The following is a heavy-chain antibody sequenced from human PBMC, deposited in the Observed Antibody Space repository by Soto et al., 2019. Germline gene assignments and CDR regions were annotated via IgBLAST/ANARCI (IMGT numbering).Heavy chain of an antibody. Sequence: ETLSLTCTVSGASMNSYHWSWIRQPAGKGLEWIGHIHSSGSTNYNPSLKSRVTMSVDTSKNQFSLRLMSLTAADTAVYYCARDQGVAAAGITWFDPWGQGSLVTVS. V-gene: IGHV4-4*07. CDR2: IHSSGST. D-gene: IGHD6-13*01. J-gene: IGHJ5*02. CDR3: ARDQGVAAAGITWFDP. CDR1: GASMNSYH.